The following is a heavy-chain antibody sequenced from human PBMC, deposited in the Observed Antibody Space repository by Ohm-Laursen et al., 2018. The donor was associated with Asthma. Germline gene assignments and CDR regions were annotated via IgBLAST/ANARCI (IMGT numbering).Heavy chain of an antibody. D-gene: IGHD3-3*01. CDR2: GGSYYDGGLK. V-gene: IGHV3-30*19. CDR3: ARDVMEWYLPAFDY. J-gene: IGHJ4*02. Sequence: SLRLSCAASGFIFSNYGMHWVRQAPGKGLEWVAVGGSYYDGGLKYYADSVNGRFTVSRDDSKNTLYLQMNSLRPDDTAVYYCARDVMEWYLPAFDYWGQGTLVTVSS. CDR1: GFIFSNYG.